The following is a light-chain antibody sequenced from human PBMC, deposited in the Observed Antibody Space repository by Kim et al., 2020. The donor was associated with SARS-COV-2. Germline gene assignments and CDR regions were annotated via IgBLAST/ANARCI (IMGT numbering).Light chain of an antibody. Sequence: EIVLTQSPGTLSLSPGERATLSCRASQSVSSSYLAWYQQKPGQAPRLLIYGASSRATGIPDRFSGSGSGTDFTLTISRLEPEDSAVYYCQQYGSSPQYTFGQGTKLEI. J-gene: IGKJ2*01. CDR1: QSVSSSY. CDR2: GAS. CDR3: QQYGSSPQYT. V-gene: IGKV3-20*01.